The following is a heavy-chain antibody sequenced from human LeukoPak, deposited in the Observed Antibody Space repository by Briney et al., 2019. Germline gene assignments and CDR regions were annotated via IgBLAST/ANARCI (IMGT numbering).Heavy chain of an antibody. CDR2: INWNGGST. CDR3: AREDCTNGVCSHFDY. D-gene: IGHD2-8*01. J-gene: IGHJ4*02. Sequence: PGGSMRLSCAASGFTFDDYGMSWVRQAPGKGLEWVSGINWNGGSTGYADSVKGRFTISRDNAKNSLYLQMNSLRAEDTDLYYCAREDCTNGVCSHFDYWGQGTLVTVSS. CDR1: GFTFDDYG. V-gene: IGHV3-20*04.